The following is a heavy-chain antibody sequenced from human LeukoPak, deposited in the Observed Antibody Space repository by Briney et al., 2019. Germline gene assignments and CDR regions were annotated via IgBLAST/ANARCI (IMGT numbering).Heavy chain of an antibody. CDR1: GFTFSSYD. CDR2: IGTAGDT. V-gene: IGHV3-13*01. CDR3: ARGSSGIPFDY. J-gene: IGHJ4*02. Sequence: GGSLRLSCAASGFTFSSYDMHWVRQATGKGLEWVSAIGTAGDTYYPGSVKGRFTISRENAKNSLYLQMNSLRAGDTAVYYCARGSSGIPFDYWGQGTLSPSPQ. D-gene: IGHD1-26*01.